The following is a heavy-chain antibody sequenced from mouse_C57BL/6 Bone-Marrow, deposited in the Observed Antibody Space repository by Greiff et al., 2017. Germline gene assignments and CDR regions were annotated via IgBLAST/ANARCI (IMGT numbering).Heavy chain of an antibody. Sequence: QVQLQQPGAELVKPGASVKMSCKASGYTFTSYWLTWVKQRPGQGLEWIGGIYPGSGSTNYNEKFKSKATLTVDTSSSTAYMQLSSLTSEDSAVXDCADGYGRYAMDYWGQGTSVTVSS. CDR2: IYPGSGST. CDR3: ADGYGRYAMDY. CDR1: GYTFTSYW. D-gene: IGHD2-2*01. V-gene: IGHV1-55*01. J-gene: IGHJ4*01.